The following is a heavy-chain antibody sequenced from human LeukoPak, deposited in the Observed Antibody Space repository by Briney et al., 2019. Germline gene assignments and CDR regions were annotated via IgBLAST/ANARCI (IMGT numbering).Heavy chain of an antibody. Sequence: PGGSLRLSCAASGFTFNEMNWVRQAPGKGLEWVSYISSSGSTIYYADSVKGRFTISRDNAKNSLYLQMNSLRAEDTAVYYCARAAENYGGRFDSWGQGTLVTVSS. CDR2: ISSSGSTI. CDR1: GFTFNE. J-gene: IGHJ4*02. D-gene: IGHD3-16*01. V-gene: IGHV3-48*03. CDR3: ARAAENYGGRFDS.